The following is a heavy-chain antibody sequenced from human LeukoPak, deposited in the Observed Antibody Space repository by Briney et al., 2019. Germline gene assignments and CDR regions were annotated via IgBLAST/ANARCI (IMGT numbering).Heavy chain of an antibody. CDR2: ISGSGGST. CDR1: GFTFSSYA. V-gene: IGHV3-23*01. D-gene: IGHD3-22*01. Sequence: GRSLRLSCAASGFTFSSYAMSSVSQAPRKGLEYVSAISGSGGSTYYADSVKCRFTISRDNSKSTLYLQMNSLRAEDTAVYYCAKSGAIIVVVPFDYWGQGTLVTVSS. CDR3: AKSGAIIVVVPFDY. J-gene: IGHJ4*02.